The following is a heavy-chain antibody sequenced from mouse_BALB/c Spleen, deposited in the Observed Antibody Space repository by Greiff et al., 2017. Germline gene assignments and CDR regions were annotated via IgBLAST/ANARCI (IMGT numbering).Heavy chain of an antibody. CDR2: IYPYNGGT. Sequence: DVKLVESGPELVKPGASVKISCKASGYTFTDYNMHWVKQSHGKSLEWIGYIYPYNGGTGYNQKFKSKATLTVDNSSSTAYMELRSLTSEDSAVYYCAREGVWGQGTLVTVSA. CDR1: GYTFTDYN. V-gene: IGHV1S29*02. J-gene: IGHJ3*01. CDR3: AREGV.